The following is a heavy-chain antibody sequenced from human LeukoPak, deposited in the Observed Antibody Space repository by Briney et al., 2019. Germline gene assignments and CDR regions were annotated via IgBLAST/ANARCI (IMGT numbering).Heavy chain of an antibody. D-gene: IGHD6-13*01. CDR3: ARLYSSPLGYMDV. CDR2: IYYTGTT. Sequence: SETLSLTCTVSGDSISSRSYYWGWLRQPPGKGLEWIGSIYYTGTTYYSPSLKSRVTIPVDTSKNQFSLKLRSVTAADTAVYYCARLYSSPLGYMDVWGKGTTVTVSS. CDR1: GDSISSRSYY. V-gene: IGHV4-39*01. J-gene: IGHJ6*03.